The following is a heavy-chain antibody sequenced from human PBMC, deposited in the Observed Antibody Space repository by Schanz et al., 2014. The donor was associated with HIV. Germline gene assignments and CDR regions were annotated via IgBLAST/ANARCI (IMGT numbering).Heavy chain of an antibody. CDR1: GYTFSDFY. CDR2: ISAYNGKT. Sequence: QVQLVQSGAEVKKPGASVKVSCKASGYTFSDFYIHWVRQAPGQGLEWLGWISAYNGKTNYARKVQGRVTMTTDTSTTTAYMELRSLRSDDTAVYYCARGARYGMDVWGQGTLVSVSS. CDR3: ARGARYGMDV. J-gene: IGHJ6*02. V-gene: IGHV1-18*04.